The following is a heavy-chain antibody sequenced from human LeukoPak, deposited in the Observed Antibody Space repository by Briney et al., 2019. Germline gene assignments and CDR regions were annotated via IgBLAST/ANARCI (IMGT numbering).Heavy chain of an antibody. J-gene: IGHJ5*02. D-gene: IGHD2-2*01. CDR1: GFTFSSYG. CDR2: IWYDGSNK. Sequence: GGSLRLSCAASGFTFSSYGMHWVRQAPGKGLEWVAVIWYDGSNKYYADSVKGRFTISRDNSKSTLYLQMNSLRAEDTAVYYCARVGYCSSTSCYQGWFDPWGQGTLVTVSS. CDR3: ARVGYCSSTSCYQGWFDP. V-gene: IGHV3-33*01.